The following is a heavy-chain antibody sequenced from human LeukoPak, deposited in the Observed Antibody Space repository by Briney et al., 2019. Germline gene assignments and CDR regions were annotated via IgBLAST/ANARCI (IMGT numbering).Heavy chain of an antibody. Sequence: PGGSLRLSCAASGFTFSSYEMNWVRQAPGRGLEWVSYISGSGVTMYYADSVKGRFTISRDDAKNSLYLQMSSLRAEDTAVYYCAREDIRLDYFDYWGQGTLVTVSS. CDR3: AREDIRLDYFDY. J-gene: IGHJ4*02. D-gene: IGHD6-19*01. V-gene: IGHV3-48*03. CDR1: GFTFSSYE. CDR2: ISGSGVTM.